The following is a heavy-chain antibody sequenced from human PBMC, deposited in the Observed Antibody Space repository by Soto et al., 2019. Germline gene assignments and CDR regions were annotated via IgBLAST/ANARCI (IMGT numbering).Heavy chain of an antibody. CDR1: GDSISSGGSY. CDR3: ARAGGTVAAINFYGLDV. V-gene: IGHV4-31*02. J-gene: IGHJ6*02. D-gene: IGHD1-26*01. Sequence: SETLSLTCTVSGDSISSGGSYWTWIRQHPGKGLEWIGYTHYIGSPYYNPSLQSRVTISVDTSKNQVSLKLSSVTAADTAVYYCARAGGTVAAINFYGLDVWGQGTTVTVSS. CDR2: THYIGSP.